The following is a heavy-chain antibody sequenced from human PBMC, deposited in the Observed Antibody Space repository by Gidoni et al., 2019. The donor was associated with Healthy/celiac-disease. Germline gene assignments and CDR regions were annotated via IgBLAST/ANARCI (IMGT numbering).Heavy chain of an antibody. CDR2: INPSGGST. V-gene: IGHV1-46*03. CDR1: GYTFTRSY. CDR3: AREPTMAVTTTMTPVEAKYYFDY. Sequence: QVQLVQSGAEVKKPGASVKVSCKASGYTFTRSYMPWVRQAPGQGLEWMGIINPSGGSTSYEQKFQGRVTMTRDTSTSTVYMELSSLRSEDTAVYYCAREPTMAVTTTMTPVEAKYYFDYWGQGTLVTVSS. D-gene: IGHD4-4*01. J-gene: IGHJ4*02.